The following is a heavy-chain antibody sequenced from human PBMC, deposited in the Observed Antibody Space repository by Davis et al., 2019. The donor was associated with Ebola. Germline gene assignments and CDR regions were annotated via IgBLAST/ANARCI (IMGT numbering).Heavy chain of an antibody. D-gene: IGHD1-7*01. CDR2: IRSKAYGGTT. V-gene: IGHV3-49*03. CDR3: TRWLGRYNWNYDRYYYYGMDV. J-gene: IGHJ6*02. Sequence: GESLKISCTASGFTFGDYAMSWFRQAPGKGLEWVGFIRSKAYGGTTEYAASVKGRFTISRDDSKSIAYLQMNSLKTEDTAVYYCTRWLGRYNWNYDRYYYYGMDVWGQGTTVTVSS. CDR1: GFTFGDYA.